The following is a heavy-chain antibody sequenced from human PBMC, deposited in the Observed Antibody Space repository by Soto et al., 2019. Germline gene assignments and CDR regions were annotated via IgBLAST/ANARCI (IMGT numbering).Heavy chain of an antibody. J-gene: IGHJ4*02. D-gene: IGHD2-15*01. CDR1: GCSISSYY. V-gene: IGHV4-59*08. CDR2: VYSSGAT. CDR3: ARHPAYCSGGICHTDY. Sequence: PSETLSLTCTVSGCSISSYYWSWIRRPPGKGLEWLGYVYSSGATNYNPSLKSRVTISVDTSKNQFSLKLTSVTAADTAVYYCARHPAYCSGGICHTDYWGQGTLVTVSS.